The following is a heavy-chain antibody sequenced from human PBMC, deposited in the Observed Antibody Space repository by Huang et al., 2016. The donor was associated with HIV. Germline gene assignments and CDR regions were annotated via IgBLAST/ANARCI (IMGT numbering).Heavy chain of an antibody. CDR1: GGSFSNYY. CDR3: ARPKMIDGTPDSSWNYFDS. Sequence: QVQLQQWGTGLLKPSETLSLQCAVYGGSFSNYYWSWIRQSPGKGPEWIGEINHRGTSTDNPSLRSRITMSIDTSKSQFYLNLTSVTTADTGVYYCARPKMIDGTPDSSWNYFDSWGQGTLVIVSS. V-gene: IGHV4-34*02. J-gene: IGHJ4*02. CDR2: INHRGTS. D-gene: IGHD2-21*01.